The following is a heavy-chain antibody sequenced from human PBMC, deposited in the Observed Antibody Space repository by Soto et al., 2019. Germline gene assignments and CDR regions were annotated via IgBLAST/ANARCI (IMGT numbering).Heavy chain of an antibody. D-gene: IGHD2-2*01. J-gene: IGHJ6*03. V-gene: IGHV3-23*01. CDR1: GFTFSSYA. Sequence: EVQLLESGGGLVQPGGSLRLSCAASGFTFSSYAMSWVRQAPGKGLEWVSAISGSGGSTYYADSVKGRFTISRDNSKNTLYLQMNSLRAEDTAVYYCAKASYCSSTSCYGRYLDVWGKGTTVTVSS. CDR3: AKASYCSSTSCYGRYLDV. CDR2: ISGSGGST.